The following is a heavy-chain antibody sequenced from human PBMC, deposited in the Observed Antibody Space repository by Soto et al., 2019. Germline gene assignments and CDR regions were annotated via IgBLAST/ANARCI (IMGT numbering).Heavy chain of an antibody. Sequence: GGSLRLSCAASGFTFSSYSMNWVRQAPGKGLEWVSSISSSSSYIYYADSVKGRFTISRDNSKNTLYLQMNSLRAEDTAVYYCARDKPLVVITTPDALAIWGQGTMVTVSS. CDR3: ARDKPLVVITTPDALAI. D-gene: IGHD3-22*01. CDR2: ISSSSSYI. V-gene: IGHV3-21*01. CDR1: GFTFSSYS. J-gene: IGHJ3*02.